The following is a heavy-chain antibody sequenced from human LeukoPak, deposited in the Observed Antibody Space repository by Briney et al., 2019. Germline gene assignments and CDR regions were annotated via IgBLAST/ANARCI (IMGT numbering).Heavy chain of an antibody. CDR1: GGSISSGGHY. J-gene: IGHJ4*02. Sequence: SQTLSLTCTVSGGSISSGGHYWSWIRQHPGKGLEWIGYIYHSGSTYYNPSLKSRVTISIDTSQNRFSLNLSSVTAADTAVYYCARVDYGGIDYWGQGTLVTVSS. CDR2: IYHSGST. V-gene: IGHV4-31*03. D-gene: IGHD4-17*01. CDR3: ARVDYGGIDY.